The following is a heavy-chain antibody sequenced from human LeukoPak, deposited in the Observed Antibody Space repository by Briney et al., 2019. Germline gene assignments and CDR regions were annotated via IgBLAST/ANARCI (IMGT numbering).Heavy chain of an antibody. CDR2: IDPNSGGT. CDR1: RYTFTGYH. CDR3: AGDTGRDGYSFDY. Sequence: ASVKVSCKASRYTFTGYHMHWVRQAPGQGLEWMGWIDPNSGGTNFVQKFQGRVTMTRDTSISTAYMELSRLRSDDTAVYYCAGDTGRDGYSFDYWGQGTLVTVSS. V-gene: IGHV1-2*02. D-gene: IGHD5-24*01. J-gene: IGHJ4*02.